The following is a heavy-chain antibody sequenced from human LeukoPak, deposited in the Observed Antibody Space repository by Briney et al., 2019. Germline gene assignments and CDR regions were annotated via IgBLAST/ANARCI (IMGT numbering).Heavy chain of an antibody. J-gene: IGHJ4*02. Sequence: PSETLSLTCTVSGGSISSYYWSWIRQPPGKGLEWIGYIYYSGSTNYNPSLKSRVTISVDTSKNQFSLKLSSVTAADTAVYYCARDSTGFDYWGQGTLVTVSS. CDR3: ARDSTGFDY. V-gene: IGHV4-59*01. CDR1: GGSISSYY. CDR2: IYYSGST. D-gene: IGHD6-25*01.